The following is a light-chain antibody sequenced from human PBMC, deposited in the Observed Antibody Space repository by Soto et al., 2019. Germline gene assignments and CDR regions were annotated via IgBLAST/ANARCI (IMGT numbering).Light chain of an antibody. CDR3: SSYTSKSTKV. CDR2: EVN. J-gene: IGLJ3*02. V-gene: IGLV2-14*01. Sequence: QSVLTQPASVSGSPGQSITISCTGTSSDVGGYNYVPWYQHHPGKAPKLMIYEVNNRPSGVSNRFSGSKSGNTASLTISGLQAEDEADYYCSSYTSKSTKVFGGGTQLTVL. CDR1: SSDVGGYNY.